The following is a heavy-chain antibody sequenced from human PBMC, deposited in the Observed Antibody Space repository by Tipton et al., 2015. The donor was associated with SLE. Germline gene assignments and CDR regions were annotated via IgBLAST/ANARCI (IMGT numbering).Heavy chain of an antibody. Sequence: TLSLTCSVSGVSIGSTGYFWGWIRPSPGKGLVWVGHVHDSGTTYYNPSLESRVTVSIDTSKNQFSLKVTSVTAADTAMYYCASITFWSGYIPFDYWGQGTLVTVSS. D-gene: IGHD3-3*01. CDR1: GVSIGSTGYF. V-gene: IGHV4-39*07. CDR3: ASITFWSGYIPFDY. J-gene: IGHJ4*02. CDR2: VHDSGTT.